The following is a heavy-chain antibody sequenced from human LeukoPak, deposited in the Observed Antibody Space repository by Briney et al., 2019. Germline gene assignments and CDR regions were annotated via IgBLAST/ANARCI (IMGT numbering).Heavy chain of an antibody. V-gene: IGHV1-46*01. D-gene: IGHD2-21*02. CDR3: ARDMVPYCGGDCYPLGDLAFDI. Sequence: ASVRVSCKASGYTFTSYYMHWVRQAPGQGLEWMGIINPSGGSTSYAQKFQGRVTMTRDTSTSTVYMELSSLRSEDTAVYYCARDMVPYCGGDCYPLGDLAFDIWGQGTMVTVSS. J-gene: IGHJ3*02. CDR1: GYTFTSYY. CDR2: INPSGGST.